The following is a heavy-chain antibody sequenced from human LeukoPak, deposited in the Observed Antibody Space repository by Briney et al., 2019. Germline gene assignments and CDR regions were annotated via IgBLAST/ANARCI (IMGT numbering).Heavy chain of an antibody. CDR1: GFTFGSYW. CDR2: LNEDGTTI. J-gene: IGHJ3*02. V-gene: IGHV3-74*01. Sequence: GGSLRLSCAASGFTFGSYWMHWFRQPPGKGLLWVSRLNEDGTTITYADSVKGRFTISRDNAKDRLYLQMNSLRVEDTAVYYCARSITGNAFDIWGQGTLVIVSS. CDR3: ARSITGNAFDI. D-gene: IGHD1-20*01.